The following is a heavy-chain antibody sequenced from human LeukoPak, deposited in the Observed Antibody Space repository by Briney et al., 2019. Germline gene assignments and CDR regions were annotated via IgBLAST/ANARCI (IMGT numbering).Heavy chain of an antibody. Sequence: PGGSLRLSCAASGFTFSTYAMSWVRQAPGKGLEWVSVTSGSGGSTYYADSVKGRFTISRDNSKNTQYLQMNSLRAEDTAVYYCAKLSGSYYLPLDYWGQGTRVTVSS. V-gene: IGHV3-23*01. D-gene: IGHD1-26*01. CDR3: AKLSGSYYLPLDY. CDR1: GFTFSTYA. J-gene: IGHJ4*02. CDR2: TSGSGGST.